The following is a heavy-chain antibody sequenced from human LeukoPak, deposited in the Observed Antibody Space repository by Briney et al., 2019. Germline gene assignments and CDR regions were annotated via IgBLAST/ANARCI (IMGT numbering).Heavy chain of an antibody. CDR1: GYTFTSYY. Sequence: GASVKVSCKASGYTFTSYYMHWVRQAPGQGLEWMGWINPNSGGTNYAQKFQGRVTMTRDTSISTAYMELSRLRSDDTAVYYCALYVVSLTSGDYEAWGQGTLVTVSS. CDR2: INPNSGGT. V-gene: IGHV1-2*02. J-gene: IGHJ5*02. CDR3: ALYVVSLTSGDYEA. D-gene: IGHD4-17*01.